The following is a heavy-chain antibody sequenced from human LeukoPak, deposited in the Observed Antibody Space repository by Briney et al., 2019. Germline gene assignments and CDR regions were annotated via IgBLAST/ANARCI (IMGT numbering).Heavy chain of an antibody. J-gene: IGHJ4*01. CDR1: GFIFGNFW. CDR2: IKHDGSET. V-gene: IGHV3-7*01. Sequence: GGSLRLSRAASGFIFGNFWMTWVRQAPGKGLEWVANIKHDGSETYYVDSVKGRFTISRDNAKNSLYLQMNSLRAEDTAVYYCAKGGVVGTRYYFDSWGQGTLVTVSS. D-gene: IGHD2-15*01. CDR3: AKGGVVGTRYYFDS.